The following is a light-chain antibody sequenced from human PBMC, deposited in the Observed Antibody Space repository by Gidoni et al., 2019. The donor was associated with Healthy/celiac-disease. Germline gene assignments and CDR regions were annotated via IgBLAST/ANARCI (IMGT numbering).Light chain of an antibody. CDR1: SSDVGGYNY. V-gene: IGLV2-14*01. J-gene: IGLJ1*01. CDR3: SSYTSSSTS. CDR2: EVS. Sequence: QSALTQPASVSGSPGQSITISCTGTSSDVGGYNYVSWYQQHPGKAPKLMIYEVSNRPSGVSNRCSGSKSGNTASLTISGLQAEDEADYYCSSYTSSSTSFGTGTKVTVL.